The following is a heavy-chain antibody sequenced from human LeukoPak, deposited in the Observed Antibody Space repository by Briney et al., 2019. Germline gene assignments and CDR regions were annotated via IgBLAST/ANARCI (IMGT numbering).Heavy chain of an antibody. D-gene: IGHD6-13*01. Sequence: SSVKVSCKGSGYTFTGYYRHWVRQAPGQGREWMGWIKPNSGGTNYVHKFQGWVTMTRGTSISTAYMELSRLRSDDTAVYYCARDSSSWYGRYYYYYGMDVWGQGTTVTVSS. J-gene: IGHJ6*02. V-gene: IGHV1-2*04. CDR1: GYTFTGYY. CDR3: ARDSSSWYGRYYYYYGMDV. CDR2: IKPNSGGT.